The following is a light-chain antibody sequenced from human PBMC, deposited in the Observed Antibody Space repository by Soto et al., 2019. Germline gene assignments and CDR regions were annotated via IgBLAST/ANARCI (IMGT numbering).Light chain of an antibody. CDR1: SSDVGEYNL. CDR2: EGS. CDR3: CSYAGSSTYV. J-gene: IGLJ1*01. Sequence: QSALTQPASVSGSPGQSITISCTGSSSDVGEYNLVSRYQQHPGKAPKLMIYEGSQRPSGVSNRFSGSKSGNTASLTISGLQAEDEADYHCCSYAGSSTYVFGTGTKVTVL. V-gene: IGLV2-23*01.